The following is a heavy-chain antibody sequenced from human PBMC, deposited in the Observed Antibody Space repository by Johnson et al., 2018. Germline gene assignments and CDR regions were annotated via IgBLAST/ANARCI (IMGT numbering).Heavy chain of an antibody. CDR3: AKDMVGRGWGAEYCQH. J-gene: IGHJ1*01. V-gene: IGHV3-23*01. Sequence: VQLQESGGGLVQPGGSLRLSCAASGFTFSSYAMSWVRQAPGKGLEWVSAISGSGGSTYYADSVKGRFTISRDNSKNTLYLQMNSLGAEDTAVYYCAKDMVGRGWGAEYCQHWGQAPWSPSPQ. D-gene: IGHD6-19*01. CDR1: GFTFSSYA. CDR2: ISGSGGST.